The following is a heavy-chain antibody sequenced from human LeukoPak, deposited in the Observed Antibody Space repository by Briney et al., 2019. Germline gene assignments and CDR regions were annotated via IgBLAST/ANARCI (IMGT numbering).Heavy chain of an antibody. CDR2: INHSGST. J-gene: IGHJ4*02. CDR3: ASLGAYCGGDCYPLDY. V-gene: IGHV4-34*01. Sequence: SETLSLTCAVYGGSFSGYYWSWIRQPPGKGLEWIGEINHSGSTNYNPSIKRRVTISVDTSKNQFSLKLSSVTAADTAVYYCASLGAYCGGDCYPLDYWGQGTLVTVSS. D-gene: IGHD2-21*02. CDR1: GGSFSGYY.